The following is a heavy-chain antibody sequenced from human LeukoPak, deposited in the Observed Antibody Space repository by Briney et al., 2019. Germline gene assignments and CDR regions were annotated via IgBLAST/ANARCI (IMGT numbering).Heavy chain of an antibody. CDR2: INWNGGST. Sequence: PGGSLRLSCAASGFTFDDYGMSWVRQAPGKGLEWVSGINWNGGSTGYADSVKGRFTISRDNAKNSLYLQMNSLRAEDTALYYCARDPLESFSSSTPVGHFDYWGQGTLVTVSS. V-gene: IGHV3-20*04. CDR3: ARDPLESFSSSTPVGHFDY. D-gene: IGHD6-6*01. CDR1: GFTFDDYG. J-gene: IGHJ4*02.